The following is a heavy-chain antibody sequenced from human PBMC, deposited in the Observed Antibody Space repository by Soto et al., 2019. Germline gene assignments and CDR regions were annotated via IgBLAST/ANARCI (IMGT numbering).Heavy chain of an antibody. D-gene: IGHD3-3*01. CDR3: ARDLSYNFYDF. Sequence: QVQLVQSGAEVTKPGASVKISCKASGDTFSSYYIHWVRQAPGQGLEWMGKIYPSGGSTSYAQNFQGIVTMTRDTSTSTVYMEVSSLTSEDTAIYYCARDLSYNFYDFWGQGTLVTVSS. CDR2: IYPSGGST. CDR1: GDTFSSYY. V-gene: IGHV1-46*01. J-gene: IGHJ4*02.